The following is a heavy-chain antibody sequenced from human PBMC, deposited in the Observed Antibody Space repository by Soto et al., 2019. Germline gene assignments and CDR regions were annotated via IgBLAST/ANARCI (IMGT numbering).Heavy chain of an antibody. CDR3: AKALMNDAFDI. D-gene: IGHD2-8*01. CDR1: GFTLSSYA. V-gene: IGHV3-9*01. J-gene: IGHJ3*02. Sequence: GGSLRLSCAASGFTLSSYAMSWVRQAPGKGLEWVSGISWNSGSIGYADSVKGRFTISRDNAKNSLYLQMNSLRAEDTALYYCAKALMNDAFDIWGQGTMVTVSS. CDR2: ISWNSGSI.